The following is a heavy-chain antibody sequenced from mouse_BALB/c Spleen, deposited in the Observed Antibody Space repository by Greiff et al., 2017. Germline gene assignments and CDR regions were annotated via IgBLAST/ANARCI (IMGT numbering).Heavy chain of an antibody. V-gene: IGHV14-3*02. CDR2: IDPANGNT. CDR1: GFNIKDTY. D-gene: IGHD2-1*01. J-gene: IGHJ4*01. Sequence: EVQLQQSGAELVKPGASVKLSCTASGFNIKDTYMHWVKQRPEQGLEWIGRIDPANGNTKYDPKFQGKATITADTPSNTAYLQLSSLTSEDTAVYYCARDGNPYYYAMDYWGQGTSVTVSS. CDR3: ARDGNPYYYAMDY.